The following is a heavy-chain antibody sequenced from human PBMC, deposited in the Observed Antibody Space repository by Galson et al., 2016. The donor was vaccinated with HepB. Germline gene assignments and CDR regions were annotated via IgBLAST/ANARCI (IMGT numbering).Heavy chain of an antibody. CDR3: TGGGATSGNAFYQKYGMDI. D-gene: IGHD1-26*01. J-gene: IGHJ6*02. Sequence: SETLSLTCALSGGSFTGYYWSWVRQSPGKGLEWIGEVNHAGVANSNPSLKSRVTISVDSSKNQLSLKVNSVTATDTAIYYCTGGGATSGNAFYQKYGMDIWGQGTSVTVS. V-gene: IGHV4-34*01. CDR1: GGSFTGYY. CDR2: VNHAGVA.